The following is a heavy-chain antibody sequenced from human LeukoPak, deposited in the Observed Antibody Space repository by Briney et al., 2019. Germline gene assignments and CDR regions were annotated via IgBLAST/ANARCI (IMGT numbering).Heavy chain of an antibody. J-gene: IGHJ4*02. V-gene: IGHV3-23*01. CDR2: ISGSGGST. CDR3: ACRYYDILTGYYGPLDY. CDR1: GFTFSSYA. D-gene: IGHD3-9*01. Sequence: PGGSLRLSCAASGFTFSSYAMSWVRQAPGQGLEWVSAISGSGGSTYYADSVKGRFTISRDNSKDTLYLQMNSLRAEDTAVYYCACRYYDILTGYYGPLDYWGQGTLVTVSS.